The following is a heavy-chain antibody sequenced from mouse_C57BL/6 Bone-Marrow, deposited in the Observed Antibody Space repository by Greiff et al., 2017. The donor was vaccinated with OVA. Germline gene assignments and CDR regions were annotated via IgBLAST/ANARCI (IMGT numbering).Heavy chain of an antibody. CDR3: ARGPY. V-gene: IGHV1-81*01. CDR1: GYTFTSYG. CDR2: IYPRSGNT. J-gene: IGHJ3*01. Sequence: VKLVESGAELARPGASVKLSCKASGYTFTSYGISWVKQRTGQGLEWIGEIYPRSGNTYYNEKFKGKATLTVDKSSSTAYMQLSSLTSEDSAVYYCARGPYWGQGTLVTVSA.